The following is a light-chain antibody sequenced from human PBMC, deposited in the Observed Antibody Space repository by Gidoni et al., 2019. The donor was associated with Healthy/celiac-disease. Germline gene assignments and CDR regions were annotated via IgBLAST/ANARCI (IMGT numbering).Light chain of an antibody. CDR2: AAS. CDR1: QGISSY. CDR3: QQLNSYPRIT. V-gene: IGKV1-9*01. Sequence: DIQLTQSPSFLSASVGDRVTITCRASQGISSYLAWYQQRPGKAPNLLIYAASTLQSEVPSRCSGSGSGTEFTLTISSLQPEDFATYYCQQLNSYPRITFGQGTRLEIK. J-gene: IGKJ5*01.